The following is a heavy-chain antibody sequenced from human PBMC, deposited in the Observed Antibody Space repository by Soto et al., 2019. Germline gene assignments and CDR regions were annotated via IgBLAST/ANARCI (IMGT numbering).Heavy chain of an antibody. D-gene: IGHD3-16*01. CDR2: LHYNGFA. CDR1: GASMNDYY. Sequence: ETLSLTCTVSGASMNDYYGSWIRQSPGKGLEHIGYLHYNGFAEYSPSLRSRVSISMDTSKNQFSLKLSSVTAADTAIYYCARSGHIFAGVFWGQGILVTVSS. CDR3: ARSGHIFAGVF. J-gene: IGHJ4*02. V-gene: IGHV4-59*01.